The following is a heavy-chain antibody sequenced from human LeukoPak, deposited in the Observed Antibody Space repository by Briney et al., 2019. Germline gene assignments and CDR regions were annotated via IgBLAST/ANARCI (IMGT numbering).Heavy chain of an antibody. CDR1: GYTFTGYY. CDR2: INPDSGGT. V-gene: IGHV1-2*02. D-gene: IGHD2-2*01. CDR3: ARDCSSTTCYGRFDP. J-gene: IGHJ5*02. Sequence: ASVKVSCKASGYTFTGYYMHWVRQAPGQGLEWMGWINPDSGGTNNAQKFQGRVTMTRDTSISTAYMELSRLRSDDTAVYYCARDCSSTTCYGRFDPWGQGTLVTVSS.